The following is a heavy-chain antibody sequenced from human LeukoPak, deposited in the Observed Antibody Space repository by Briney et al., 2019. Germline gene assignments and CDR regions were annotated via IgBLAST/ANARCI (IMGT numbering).Heavy chain of an antibody. CDR3: ARSSSGSYEPFDY. J-gene: IGHJ4*02. CDR1: GYTFTSYY. V-gene: IGHV1-46*01. CDR2: INPSGGST. D-gene: IGHD6-19*01. Sequence: ASVKVSCKASGYTFTSYYMHWVRQAPGQGLEWMGIINPSGGSTSYAQKFQGRVTMTRDMSTSTVYMELSSLISEDPAVYYCARSSSGSYEPFDYWGQGTLVTVSS.